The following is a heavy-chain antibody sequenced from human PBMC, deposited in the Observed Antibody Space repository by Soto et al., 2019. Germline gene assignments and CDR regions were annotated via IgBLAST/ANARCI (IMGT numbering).Heavy chain of an antibody. Sequence: QVQLQESGPGLVKPSQTLSVTCTVSGGSVSSDDYSWSWIRQHPGKGLEWIGYIRDSGRTYYNPSLEGRGTISVDTSKNQFSLRLRSVTAADTAVYYCARAMANYFDYWGQGTLVTASS. CDR1: GGSVSSDDYS. CDR2: IRDSGRT. J-gene: IGHJ4*02. D-gene: IGHD2-8*01. CDR3: ARAMANYFDY. V-gene: IGHV4-31*03.